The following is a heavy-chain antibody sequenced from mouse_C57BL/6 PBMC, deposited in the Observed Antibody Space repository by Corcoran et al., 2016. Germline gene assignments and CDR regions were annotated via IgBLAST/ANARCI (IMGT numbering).Heavy chain of an antibody. Sequence: QVQLQQSGPELVKPGASVKISCKASGYTFTDYYINWVKQRPGQGLEWIGWIFPGSGSTYYNEKFKGKATLTVDKSSSTAYILLSSLTSEDSAVYFCAGYDGYYYAMDYWGQGTSVTVSS. D-gene: IGHD2-3*01. CDR2: IFPGSGST. CDR1: GYTFTDYY. J-gene: IGHJ4*01. CDR3: AGYDGYYYAMDY. V-gene: IGHV1-75*01.